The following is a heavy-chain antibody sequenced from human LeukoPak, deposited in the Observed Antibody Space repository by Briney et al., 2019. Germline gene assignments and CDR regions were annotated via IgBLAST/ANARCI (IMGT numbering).Heavy chain of an antibody. CDR3: ARDKGRDGYYVEG. CDR1: GGTFSSYA. D-gene: IGHD5-24*01. Sequence: SVKVSCKASGGTFSSYAISWVRQAPGQGLELMGGIIPILGTANYAQKFQGRVTITADESTSTAYMELSSLRSEDTAVYYCARDKGRDGYYVEGWGQGTLVTVSS. CDR2: IIPILGTA. J-gene: IGHJ4*02. V-gene: IGHV1-69*13.